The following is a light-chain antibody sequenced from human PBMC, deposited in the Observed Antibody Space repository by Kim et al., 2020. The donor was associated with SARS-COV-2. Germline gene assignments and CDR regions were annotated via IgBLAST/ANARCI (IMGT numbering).Light chain of an antibody. V-gene: IGKV1-27*01. CDR1: QGISNY. Sequence: APGGDRVTSTCRASQGISNYLDWYQQKPGEVPKLLIYAASALQSGVPYRFSGSGSGTDITLTISSLQPEDVATYYGQKYNSAPWTFGQGTKVDIK. CDR3: QKYNSAPWT. J-gene: IGKJ1*01. CDR2: AAS.